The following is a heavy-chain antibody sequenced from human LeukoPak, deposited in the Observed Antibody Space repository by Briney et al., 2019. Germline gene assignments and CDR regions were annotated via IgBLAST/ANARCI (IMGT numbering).Heavy chain of an antibody. J-gene: IGHJ4*02. CDR3: ARMYSGSYGEIDF. CDR2: IYASGNTDYNPSRT. D-gene: IGHD1-26*01. CDR1: GGSFTSYY. Sequence: SETLSLTCTVSGGSFTSYYWSWIRQPAGKGLEWIGRIYASGNTDYNPSRTNYNPSLKSRVTMSVDTSKNQFSLKLTSVTAADTAVYYCARMYSGSYGEIDFWGQGTLVTVSS. V-gene: IGHV4-4*07.